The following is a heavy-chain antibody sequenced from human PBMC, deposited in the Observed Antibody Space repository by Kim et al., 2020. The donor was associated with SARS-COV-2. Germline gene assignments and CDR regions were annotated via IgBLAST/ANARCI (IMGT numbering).Heavy chain of an antibody. CDR2: ISSSSSYI. J-gene: IGHJ4*02. CDR3: ARTWTIFGVVDRYYFDY. CDR1: GFTFSSYS. V-gene: IGHV3-21*01. Sequence: GGSLRLSCAASGFTFSSYSMNWVRQAPGKGLEWVSSISSSSSYIYYADSVKGRFTISRDNAKNSLYLQMNSLRAEDTAVYYCARTWTIFGVVDRYYFDYWGQGTLVTVSS. D-gene: IGHD3-3*01.